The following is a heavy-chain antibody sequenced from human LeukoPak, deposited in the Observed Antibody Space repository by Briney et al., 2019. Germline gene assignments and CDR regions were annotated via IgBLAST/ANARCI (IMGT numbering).Heavy chain of an antibody. V-gene: IGHV4-59*01. CDR2: IYYSGTI. CDR3: AKDYSDSRVADVFLEY. Sequence: SETLSLTCSVSDVSIRSYYWSWLRQPPGKGLEWIGHIYYSGTIKYNPSLKSRVTISVDVPNNQFSLNLRSVTAADTAVYYCAKDYSDSRVADVFLEYWGQGTLVTVSS. CDR1: DVSIRSYY. D-gene: IGHD2-15*01. J-gene: IGHJ4*02.